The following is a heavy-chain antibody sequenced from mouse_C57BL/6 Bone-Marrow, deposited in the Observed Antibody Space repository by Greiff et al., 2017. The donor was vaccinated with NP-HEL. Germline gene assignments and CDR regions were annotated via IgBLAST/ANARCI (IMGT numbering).Heavy chain of an antibody. CDR2: LNPSSGYT. J-gene: IGHJ2*01. CDR1: GYTFTSYW. CDR3: ARGIYYGIFDFDY. Sequence: QVQLQQSGAELAKPGASVKLSCKASGYTFTSYWMHWVKQRPGQGLEWIGYLNPSSGYTTYNQKFKDKAPLTADKSSSTAYMPLSSLTYEDSAVYYCARGIYYGIFDFDYWGKGTTLTVSS. D-gene: IGHD2-1*01. V-gene: IGHV1-7*01.